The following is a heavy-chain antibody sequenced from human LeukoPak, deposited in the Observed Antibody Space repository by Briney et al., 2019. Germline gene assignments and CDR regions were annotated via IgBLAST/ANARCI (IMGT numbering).Heavy chain of an antibody. Sequence: ASVKVSCKASEYTFTGYYIHWVRQAPGQGLEWMGWIDPNTGDSNYVQKFQGRVTMTRDTSISTAYMELSRLRSDDTALYYCARIGISARGTNFHHWGQGTLVTVSS. CDR2: IDPNTGDS. CDR3: ARIGISARGTNFHH. CDR1: EYTFTGYY. V-gene: IGHV1-2*02. D-gene: IGHD6-13*01. J-gene: IGHJ1*01.